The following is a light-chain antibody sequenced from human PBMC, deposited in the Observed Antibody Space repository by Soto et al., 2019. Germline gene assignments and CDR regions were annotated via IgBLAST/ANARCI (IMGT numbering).Light chain of an antibody. CDR1: QSLVYSDGNTY. Sequence: DVVMTQSPLSLPVTLGQPASISCRSSQSLVYSDGNTYLNWLQQRPGQSPRRLIYNVAKRDSRVPDRFSGSGSGTDFTLKISRVEAEDVGVYYCMQGTHWPPITFGQGTRLEIK. CDR2: NVA. CDR3: MQGTHWPPIT. J-gene: IGKJ5*01. V-gene: IGKV2-30*01.